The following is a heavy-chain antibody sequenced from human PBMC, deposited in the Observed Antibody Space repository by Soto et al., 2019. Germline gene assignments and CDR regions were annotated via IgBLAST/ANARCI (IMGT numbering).Heavy chain of an antibody. CDR3: ARQFNYDSSGYYYAY. CDR1: GGTFNRNT. CDR2: IIPIFGTA. V-gene: IGHV1-69*13. Sequence: ASVKVSCKASGGTFNRNTISWVRQAPGQGLEWMGGIIPIFGTANYAQKFQGRVTITADESTNTAYMELSRMRSEDTVVYYCARQFNYDSSGYYYAYWGQGTLVTVSS. J-gene: IGHJ4*02. D-gene: IGHD3-22*01.